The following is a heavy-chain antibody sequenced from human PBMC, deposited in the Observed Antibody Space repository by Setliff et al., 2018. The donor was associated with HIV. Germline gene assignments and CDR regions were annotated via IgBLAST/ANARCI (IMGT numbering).Heavy chain of an antibody. Sequence: ASVKVSCKASGYTFNNYGMSWVRQAPGQGLEWMGWINTHSGYTNYAQNVQGRVTITAAESTSTAYTELSSLRSEDTAVYYCATDPDGGNSDGWGQGTLVTVSS. D-gene: IGHD2-21*02. CDR1: GYTFNNYG. CDR3: ATDPDGGNSDG. V-gene: IGHV1-18*01. J-gene: IGHJ4*02. CDR2: INTHSGYT.